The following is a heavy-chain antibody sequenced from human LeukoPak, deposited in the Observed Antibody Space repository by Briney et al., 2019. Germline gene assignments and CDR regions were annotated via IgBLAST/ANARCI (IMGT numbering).Heavy chain of an antibody. CDR2: FDPEDGAR. Sequence: VASVKVSCKVSGDTVTGFSIHWVRQAPGHGLEWMGGFDPEDGARIFAQKFRGRVTMTEDTSTDTAYMDLSSLRSEDTAVYYCATGYTYDYSLYWGQGTLVTVSS. CDR1: GDTVTGFS. J-gene: IGHJ4*02. CDR3: ATGYTYDYSLY. D-gene: IGHD5-18*01. V-gene: IGHV1-24*01.